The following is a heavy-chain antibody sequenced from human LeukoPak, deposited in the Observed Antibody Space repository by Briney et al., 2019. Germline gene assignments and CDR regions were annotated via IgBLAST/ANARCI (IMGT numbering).Heavy chain of an antibody. CDR2: IYYSGST. J-gene: IGHJ4*02. V-gene: IGHV4-31*03. Sequence: SQTLSLTCTVSGGSISSGGYYWSWIRQHPGKGLEWIGYIYYSGSTYYNPSLKSRVTISVDTSKNQFSLKLSSVTAADTAVYYCAGEDLGHPNYFDYWGQGTLVTVSS. CDR3: AGEDLGHPNYFDY. CDR1: GGSISSGGYY.